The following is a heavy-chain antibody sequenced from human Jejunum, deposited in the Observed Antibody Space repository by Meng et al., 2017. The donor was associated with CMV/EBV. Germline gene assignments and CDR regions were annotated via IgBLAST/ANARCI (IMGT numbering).Heavy chain of an antibody. CDR3: AGGLGGTIDY. CDR2: IIPVFDKT. D-gene: IGHD1-26*01. J-gene: IGHJ4*02. V-gene: IGHV1-69*04. CDR1: GITFSNYA. Sequence: SCKAAGITFSNYATSWVRQAPGQGLEWLGNIIPVFDKTNYAQKFQGRVTITADRSTNTAYMELSSLRSDDTAVYYCAGGLGGTIDYWGQGTLVTVSS.